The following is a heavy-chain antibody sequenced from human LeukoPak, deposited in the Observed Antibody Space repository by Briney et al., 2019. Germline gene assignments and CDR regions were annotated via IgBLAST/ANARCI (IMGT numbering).Heavy chain of an antibody. J-gene: IGHJ4*02. CDR2: IYHSGST. V-gene: IGHV4-38-2*02. D-gene: IGHD1-26*01. CDR1: GYSISSGYY. CDR3: ARDSGSYDY. Sequence: KPSETLSLTCTVSGYSISSGYYWGWIRQPPGKGLEWIGSIYHSGSTYYNPSLKSRVTISVDTSKNQFSLKLSSVTAADTAVYYCARDSGSYDYWGRGTLVTASS.